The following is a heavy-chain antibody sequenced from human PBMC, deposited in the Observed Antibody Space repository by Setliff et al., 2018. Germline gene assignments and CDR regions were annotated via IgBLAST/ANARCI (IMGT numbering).Heavy chain of an antibody. CDR3: ARRPGYRSAHSNESY. V-gene: IGHV1-8*01. Sequence: ASVKVSCKASGYTFTNYDINWVRQATGQGLEWIGWMNPNSGNTGYAQKFRGRVTMTRDTAISTAYMELGSLRSEDTAVYYCARRPGYRSAHSNESYWGQGTLVTVSS. CDR2: MNPNSGNT. D-gene: IGHD3-16*02. CDR1: GYTFTNYD. J-gene: IGHJ4*02.